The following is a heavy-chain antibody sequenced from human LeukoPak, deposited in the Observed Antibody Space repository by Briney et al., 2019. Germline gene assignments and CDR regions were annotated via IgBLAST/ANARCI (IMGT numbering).Heavy chain of an antibody. CDR1: GFTFSYYS. CDR3: ARHVVGVGFDY. Sequence: PGGSLRLSCAASGFTFSYYSMNWVRQAPGKGLEWVSSISSSSRYIYYADSVKGRFTISRDNAKNSLYLQMNSLRAEDTAVYYCARHVVGVGFDYWGQGTLVTVSS. D-gene: IGHD3-22*01. V-gene: IGHV3-21*01. CDR2: ISSSSRYI. J-gene: IGHJ4*02.